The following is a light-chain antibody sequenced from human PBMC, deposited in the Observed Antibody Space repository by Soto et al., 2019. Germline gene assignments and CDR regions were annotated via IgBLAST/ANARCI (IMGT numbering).Light chain of an antibody. Sequence: DVQMTQSPSSLSASVGDRVTITCQASQDINTYLNWYQQKPGKAPKLLIYDASILERGVPSRVSGSRSGTDFSFTITSLQPEDIATYYCQQYDSLPLTFGGGTKVELK. CDR3: QQYDSLPLT. V-gene: IGKV1-33*01. CDR2: DAS. J-gene: IGKJ4*01. CDR1: QDINTY.